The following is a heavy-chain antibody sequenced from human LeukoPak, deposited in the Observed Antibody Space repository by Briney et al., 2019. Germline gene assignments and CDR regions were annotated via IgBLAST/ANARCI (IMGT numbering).Heavy chain of an antibody. CDR3: ARVTHYDILTGRHGGWDV. D-gene: IGHD3-9*01. CDR2: IYHSGST. V-gene: IGHV4-4*02. CDR1: GGSISSSNW. J-gene: IGHJ6*02. Sequence: SETLSLTCAVSGGSISSSNWWSWVRQPPGKGLEWIGEIYHSGSTNYNPSLKSRVTISVDKSKNQFSLKLSSVTAADTAVYYCARVTHYDILTGRHGGWDVWGQGTTVTVSS.